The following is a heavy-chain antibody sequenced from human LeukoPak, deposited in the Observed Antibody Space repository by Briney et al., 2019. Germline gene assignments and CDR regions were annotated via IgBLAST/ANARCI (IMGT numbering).Heavy chain of an antibody. J-gene: IGHJ4*02. V-gene: IGHV3-23*01. CDR1: GFTFSSYA. CDR2: IIGSGGIT. Sequence: GRSLRLSCAPSGFTFSSYAMSWVRQPQGKGLEWVSFIIGSGGITNYADSVKGRFTTSRDNSKNILYLLLNNLRAEDTALYYCAKAFGTNGYYQLPIDFWGQGTLVTVSA. CDR3: AKAFGTNGYYQLPIDF. D-gene: IGHD3-22*01.